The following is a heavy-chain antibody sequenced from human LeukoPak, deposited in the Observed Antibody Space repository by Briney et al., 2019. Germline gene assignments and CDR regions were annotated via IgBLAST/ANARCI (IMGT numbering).Heavy chain of an antibody. J-gene: IGHJ5*02. CDR3: ARGVACSWFDP. CDR2: IHSSGSA. CDR1: GGSISNNY. D-gene: IGHD3-3*02. Sequence: SETLSLTCTVSGGSISNNYWSWIRQSAGKGLEWIGRIHSSGSANYNPSLESRVTMSVDTSKNQFSLKVNSLTAADTATYYCARGVACSWFDPWGQGTLVTVSS. V-gene: IGHV4-4*07.